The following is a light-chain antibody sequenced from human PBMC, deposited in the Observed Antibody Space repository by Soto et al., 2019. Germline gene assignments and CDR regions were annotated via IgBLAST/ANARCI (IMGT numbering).Light chain of an antibody. V-gene: IGKV1-5*03. Sequence: DIQMTQSPSTLSASVGDRVTITCRASQSISSWLVWYQQKPGKAPKLLIYKASSLESGVPSRFSGSGSGTEFTLTISSLQPDDFATYYCQQYSSYSRTFGQGTKLEIK. CDR2: KAS. J-gene: IGKJ2*01. CDR1: QSISSW. CDR3: QQYSSYSRT.